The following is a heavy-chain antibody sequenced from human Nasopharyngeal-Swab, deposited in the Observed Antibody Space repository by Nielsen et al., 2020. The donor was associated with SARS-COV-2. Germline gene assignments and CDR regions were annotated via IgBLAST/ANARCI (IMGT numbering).Heavy chain of an antibody. J-gene: IGHJ4*02. Sequence: SETLSLTCTVSGGSVTDTDYFWGWIRQPPVTGLEWIGNIDYSGRTFYNPSLKSRVSISVDTSKNQFSLKLHSVTAADTAVYYCARERPEHYFDLWGPGTLVTVSS. D-gene: IGHD2-21*01. CDR1: GGSVTDTDYF. CDR3: ARERPEHYFDL. CDR2: IDYSGRT. V-gene: IGHV4-39*02.